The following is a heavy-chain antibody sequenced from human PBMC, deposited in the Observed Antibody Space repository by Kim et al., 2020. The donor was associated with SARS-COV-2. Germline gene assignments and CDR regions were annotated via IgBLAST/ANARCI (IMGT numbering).Heavy chain of an antibody. D-gene: IGHD2-15*01. V-gene: IGHV3-66*02. CDR1: GFTVSSNY. CDR2: IYSDGST. J-gene: IGHJ4*02. Sequence: GGSLRLSCAASGFTVSSNYMSWVRQAPGKGLEWVAVIYSDGSTNYADSVKGRFTISRDNSKNTLYLQMNSLRAEDTAVYYCARDRWSCSDGSCYTYDYWGQGTLVTVSS. CDR3: ARDRWSCSDGSCYTYDY.